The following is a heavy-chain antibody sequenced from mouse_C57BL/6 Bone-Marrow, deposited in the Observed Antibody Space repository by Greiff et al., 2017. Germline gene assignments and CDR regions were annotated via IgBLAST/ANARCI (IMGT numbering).Heavy chain of an antibody. CDR3: ARSYDYEDYTMDY. CDR1: GYTFTNYW. V-gene: IGHV1-64*01. D-gene: IGHD2-4*01. J-gene: IGHJ4*01. Sequence: QVQLQQPEAELVKPGASVKLSCKASGYTFTNYWMPWVKQRPGQGLEWIGMMHPNGGSPDYNEKFKSEATLSVDKSSRTAYMELSSLTSEDSAVYYCARSYDYEDYTMDYWGQGTSVTVSS. CDR2: MHPNGGSP.